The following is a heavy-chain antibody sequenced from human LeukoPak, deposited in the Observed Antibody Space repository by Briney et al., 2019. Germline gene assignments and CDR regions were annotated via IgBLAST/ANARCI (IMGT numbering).Heavy chain of an antibody. J-gene: IGHJ4*02. CDR2: IYYSGST. V-gene: IGHV4-31*03. D-gene: IGHD6-19*01. Sequence: SETLSLTCTVSGGSISSGGYYWSWIRQHPGKGLEWIGYIYYSGSTYYNPSLKSRVTISVDTSKNQFSLKLSSVTAADTAVYYCARDGGQGSGWSTIDYWGQGTLVTVSS. CDR1: GGSISSGGYY. CDR3: ARDGGQGSGWSTIDY.